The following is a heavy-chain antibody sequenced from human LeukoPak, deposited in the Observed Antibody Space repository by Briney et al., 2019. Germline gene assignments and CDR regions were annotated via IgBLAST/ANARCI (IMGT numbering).Heavy chain of an antibody. D-gene: IGHD5-12*01. CDR2: IYPHDSHT. J-gene: IGHJ6*02. V-gene: IGHV5-51*01. CDR3: ARSFVARAGYYYGLDV. CDR1: GYSFTSYW. Sequence: GESLKISCKGSGYSFTSYWIAWVRQMPGKGLEWMGIIYPHDSHTTYNPSFEGLVTISADKSISTAYLQWSSLRASDSATYYCARSFVARAGYYYGLDVWGQGAMVTVSS.